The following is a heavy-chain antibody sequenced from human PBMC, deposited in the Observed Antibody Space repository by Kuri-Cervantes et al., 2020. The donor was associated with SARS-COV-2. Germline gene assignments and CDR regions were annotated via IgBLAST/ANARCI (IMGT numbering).Heavy chain of an antibody. J-gene: IGHJ1*01. Sequence: GGSLRLSCKASGYTFTGYYMHWVRQAPGQGLEWMGWINPNSGGTNYAQKFQGRVTMTRDTSISTAYMELSGLRSEDTAVCYCAPGNYYDSSGYYRAEYFQHWGQGTLVTVSS. V-gene: IGHV1-2*02. CDR1: GYTFTGYY. D-gene: IGHD3-22*01. CDR3: APGNYYDSSGYYRAEYFQH. CDR2: INPNSGGT.